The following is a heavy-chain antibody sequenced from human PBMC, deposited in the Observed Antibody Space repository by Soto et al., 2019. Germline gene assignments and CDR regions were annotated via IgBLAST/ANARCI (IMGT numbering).Heavy chain of an antibody. CDR3: ALYDSSGFRGFQE. V-gene: IGHV4-31*03. CDR2: IYYSGST. D-gene: IGHD3-22*01. J-gene: IGHJ1*01. Sequence: QVQLQESGPGLVKPSQTLSLTCTVSGGSISSGAYYWSWIRQHPGKGLEWIGYIYYSGSTYYNPSLKSRVTMSVDTSKNQFPRKLSLVTAADTGLYFFALYDSSGFRGFQEWGPGTPVTVSS. CDR1: GGSISSGAYY.